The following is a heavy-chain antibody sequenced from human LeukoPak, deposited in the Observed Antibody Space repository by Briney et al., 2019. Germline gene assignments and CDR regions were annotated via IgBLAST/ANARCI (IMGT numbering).Heavy chain of an antibody. J-gene: IGHJ2*01. Sequence: SETLSLTCTVSGVSISSYYWNWLRQPPGKGLEWIGYIYTSGSTTYNPSLKSRVTISVDTSKNQFSLKLSSVTAADTAVYYCARQPHDFWSGYYSTWFFDLWGRGTLVTVSS. CDR2: IYTSGST. V-gene: IGHV4-4*09. CDR3: ARQPHDFWSGYYSTWFFDL. CDR1: GVSISSYY. D-gene: IGHD3-3*01.